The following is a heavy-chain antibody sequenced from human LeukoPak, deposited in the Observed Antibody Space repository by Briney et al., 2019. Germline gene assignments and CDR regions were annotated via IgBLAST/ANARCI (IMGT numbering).Heavy chain of an antibody. CDR3: ARDGTVITFGGVIVPSY. Sequence: GASVKVSCKASGYTFTSYGISWVRQAPGQGLEWMGWISAYNGNTNYAQKLQGRVTMTTDTSTSTAYMELRSLRSDDTAVYYCARDGTVITFGGVIVPSYWGQGTLVTVSS. D-gene: IGHD3-16*02. V-gene: IGHV1-18*01. J-gene: IGHJ4*02. CDR2: ISAYNGNT. CDR1: GYTFTSYG.